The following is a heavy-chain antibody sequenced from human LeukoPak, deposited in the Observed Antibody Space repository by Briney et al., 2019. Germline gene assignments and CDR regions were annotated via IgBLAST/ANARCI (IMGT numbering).Heavy chain of an antibody. CDR1: GXSISSSSYY. CDR2: IYYSGSS. Sequence: SSETLSLTCTVSGXSISSSSYYWGWIRQPPGKGLEWIGSIYYSGSSYYNPSLKSRVTISVHTSKNQFSLKLSSVTAADTAVYYCARHVDTATDYFDYWGQGTMVTVSS. D-gene: IGHD5-18*01. CDR3: ARHVDTATDYFDY. J-gene: IGHJ4*02. V-gene: IGHV4-39*01.